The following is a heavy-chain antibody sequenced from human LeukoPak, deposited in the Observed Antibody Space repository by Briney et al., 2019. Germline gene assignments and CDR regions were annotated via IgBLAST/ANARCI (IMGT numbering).Heavy chain of an antibody. CDR1: GYTFTRYG. Sequence: ASVKVSCKASGYTFTRYGIGWVLQAPGQGPEWMGWISAYNGNTNYEQKFQGRVTMTTDTSTSTAYMELRSLRSDDTAVYYCARVGDYYYGSGSYQSGFDCWGQGTLVTVSS. V-gene: IGHV1-18*01. CDR2: ISAYNGNT. CDR3: ARVGDYYYGSGSYQSGFDC. D-gene: IGHD3-10*01. J-gene: IGHJ4*02.